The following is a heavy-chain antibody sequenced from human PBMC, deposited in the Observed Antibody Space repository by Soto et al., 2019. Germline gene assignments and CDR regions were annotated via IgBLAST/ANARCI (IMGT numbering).Heavy chain of an antibody. Sequence: PSETXSLTCTVSGGPISSYYWSWIRQPPGKGLEWIGYIYYSGSTNYNPSLKSRVTISVDTSKNQFSLKLSSVTAADTAVYYCARHATTMVRGVIINVNHAFDIWGQGTMVTVSS. CDR2: IYYSGST. CDR1: GGPISSYY. J-gene: IGHJ3*02. CDR3: ARHATTMVRGVIINVNHAFDI. D-gene: IGHD3-10*01. V-gene: IGHV4-59*08.